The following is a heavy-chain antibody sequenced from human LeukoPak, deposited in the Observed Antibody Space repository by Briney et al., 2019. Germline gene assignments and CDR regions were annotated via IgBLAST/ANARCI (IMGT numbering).Heavy chain of an antibody. Sequence: GGSLRLSCAASGFTFSSYSMNWVRQAPGKGLEWVSSISSSSSYIYYADSVKGRFTISRDNAKNSLYLQMNSLRAEDTAVYYCARDGEVNCSSTSDGNWACYYYCYGMDVWGQGTTVTVSS. CDR3: ARDGEVNCSSTSDGNWACYYYCYGMDV. V-gene: IGHV3-21*01. CDR1: GFTFSSYS. D-gene: IGHD2-2*01. J-gene: IGHJ6*02. CDR2: ISSSSSYI.